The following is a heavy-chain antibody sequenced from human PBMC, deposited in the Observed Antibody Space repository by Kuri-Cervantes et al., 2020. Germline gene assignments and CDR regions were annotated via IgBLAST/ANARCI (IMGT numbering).Heavy chain of an antibody. Sequence: ASVKVSCKASGYTFTYRYLHWVRQAPGQGLEWMGWMNPNSGNTGYAQKFQGRVTMTRSTSISTAYMELSSLRSEDTAVYYCARDRRITMVRGVTHGGHYYYYYMDVWGKGTTVTVSS. J-gene: IGHJ6*03. CDR1: GYTFTYRY. V-gene: IGHV1-8*02. CDR3: ARDRRITMVRGVTHGGHYYYYYMDV. D-gene: IGHD3-10*01. CDR2: MNPNSGNT.